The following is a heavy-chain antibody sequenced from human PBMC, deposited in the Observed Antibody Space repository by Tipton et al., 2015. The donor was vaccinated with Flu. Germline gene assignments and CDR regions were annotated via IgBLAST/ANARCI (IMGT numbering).Heavy chain of an antibody. D-gene: IGHD4-11*01. CDR1: GDSIRSSDYY. CDR3: ARRAYSNYVSEPKSWFDP. Sequence: LRLSCTVSGDSIRSSDYYWGWIRQPPGKGLEWIGNIFHSGNSNHNPSLKGRVTISVDTSKNQFSLKVTSVTAADTAVYYCARRAYSNYVSEPKSWFDPWGQGSLVTVSS. J-gene: IGHJ5*02. CDR2: IFHSGNS. V-gene: IGHV4-38-2*02.